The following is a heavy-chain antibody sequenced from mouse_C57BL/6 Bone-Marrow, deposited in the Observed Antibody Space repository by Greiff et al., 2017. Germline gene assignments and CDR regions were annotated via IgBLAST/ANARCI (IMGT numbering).Heavy chain of an antibody. D-gene: IGHD2-14*01. CDR3: ARRVRRGAYAMDY. V-gene: IGHV1-42*01. J-gene: IGHJ4*01. CDR1: GYSFTGYY. CDR2: INPSTGGT. Sequence: EVKLMESGPELVKPGASVKISCKASGYSFTGYYMNWVKQSPEKSLEWIGEINPSTGGTTYNQKFKAKATLTVDKSSSTAYMQLKSLTSEDSAVYYWARRVRRGAYAMDYWGQGTSVTVSS.